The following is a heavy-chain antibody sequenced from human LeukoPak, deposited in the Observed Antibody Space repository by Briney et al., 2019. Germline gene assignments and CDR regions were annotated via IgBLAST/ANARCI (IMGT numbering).Heavy chain of an antibody. J-gene: IGHJ2*01. CDR3: ARAAASYDSRDWYFDL. CDR2: IIPILGIA. D-gene: IGHD3-22*01. CDR1: GGTFSSYA. Sequence: SVKVSCKASGGTFSSYAISWVRQAPGQGLEWMGRIIPILGIANYAQKFQGRVTITADKSTSTAYMELSSLRSEDTAVYYCARAAASYDSRDWYFDLWGRGTLVTVSS. V-gene: IGHV1-69*04.